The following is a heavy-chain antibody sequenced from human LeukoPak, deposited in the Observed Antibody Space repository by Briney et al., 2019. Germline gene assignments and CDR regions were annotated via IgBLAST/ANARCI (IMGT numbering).Heavy chain of an antibody. V-gene: IGHV3-30*18. D-gene: IGHD3-3*01. CDR2: ISYDGSNK. CDR3: AKDQGWSGSVDY. J-gene: IGHJ4*02. CDR1: GFTFSSYG. Sequence: GGSLRLSCAASGFTFSSYGMHWVRQAPGKGLEWVAVISYDGSNKYYADSVKGRFTISRGNSKNTLYLQMNSLRAEDTAVYYCAKDQGWSGSVDYWGQGTLVTVSS.